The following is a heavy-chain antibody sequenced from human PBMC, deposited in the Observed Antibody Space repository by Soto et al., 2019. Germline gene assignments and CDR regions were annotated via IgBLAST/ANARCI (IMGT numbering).Heavy chain of an antibody. CDR3: ARETEDSSGSQPFDY. Sequence: ASVKVSCKASGYTFNSYDMHWVRQAPGQGLEWMGIINPSGGSTSYAQKFQGRVTMTRDTSTSTVYMELSSLRSEDTAVYYCARETEDSSGSQPFDYWGQGTLVTVSS. CDR2: INPSGGST. J-gene: IGHJ4*02. D-gene: IGHD3-22*01. CDR1: GYTFNSYD. V-gene: IGHV1-46*02.